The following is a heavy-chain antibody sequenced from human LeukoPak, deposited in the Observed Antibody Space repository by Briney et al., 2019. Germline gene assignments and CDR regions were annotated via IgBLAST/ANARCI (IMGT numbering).Heavy chain of an antibody. CDR1: GGSINSGNYY. V-gene: IGHV4-61*02. CDR2: IYTNGGI. Sequence: SETLSLTCTVSGGSINSGNYYWNWIRQPAGKGLEWVGRIYTNGGIMYNPSLKTRVAISMDTSKNQCSLDLNSVTAADTAMYYCAREGAGYYWGQGTLVTVSS. J-gene: IGHJ4*02. CDR3: AREGAGYY. D-gene: IGHD1-26*01.